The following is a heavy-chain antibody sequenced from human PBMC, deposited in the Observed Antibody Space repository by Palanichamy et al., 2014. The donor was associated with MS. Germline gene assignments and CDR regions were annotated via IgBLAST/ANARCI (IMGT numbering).Heavy chain of an antibody. D-gene: IGHD2-2*01. J-gene: IGHJ3*01. Sequence: EVQLVESGGGLAQPGRSLRLSCAASGFRFDDFAMHWVRQGPGKGLEWVSGISWDSDNVDYADSVKGRFTISRDNAKKFLFLQMNSLRPEDTALYYCAKDTGARYCSSVSCNDAFDFWGQGTRVTVSS. CDR1: GFRFDDFA. CDR2: ISWDSDNV. CDR3: AKDTGARYCSSVSCNDAFDF. V-gene: IGHV3-9*01.